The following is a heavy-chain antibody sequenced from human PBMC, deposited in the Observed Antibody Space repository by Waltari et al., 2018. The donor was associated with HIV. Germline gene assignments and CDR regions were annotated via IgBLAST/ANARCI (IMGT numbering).Heavy chain of an antibody. CDR3: TTWMY. D-gene: IGHD2-2*03. V-gene: IGHV3-15*01. Sequence: EVQLVESGGGLIKHGGSLRRSCAASGFTFSDAWMSWVRQAPGKGLEWVARIKTQADGETTDYAAPVQGRFTVSRDDARNTVYLQIDSLKTDDTAMYYCTTWMYWGPGTRVTVSS. J-gene: IGHJ4*02. CDR1: GFTFSDAW. CDR2: IKTQADGETT.